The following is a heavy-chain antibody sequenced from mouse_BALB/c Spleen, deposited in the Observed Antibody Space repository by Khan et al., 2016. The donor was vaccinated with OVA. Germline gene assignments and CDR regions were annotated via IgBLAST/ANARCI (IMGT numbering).Heavy chain of an antibody. D-gene: IGHD1-1*01. J-gene: IGHJ3*01. V-gene: IGHV5-9-3*01. CDR1: GFTFSTFA. Sequence: EVELVESGGGLVKPGGPLKLSCAASGFTFSTFALSWVRQTPEKRLDWVAPISSGGDYTYYQDSVKGRFTISRDNAKNSLYRQMSSLRSEDTAMYYCARHNYGPFAYWGQGTLVTVSA. CDR2: ISSGGDYT. CDR3: ARHNYGPFAY.